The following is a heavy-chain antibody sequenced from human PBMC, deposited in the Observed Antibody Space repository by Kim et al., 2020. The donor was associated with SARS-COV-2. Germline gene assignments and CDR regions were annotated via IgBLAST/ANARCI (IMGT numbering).Heavy chain of an antibody. CDR1: GYTFTSYG. CDR3: ARVYDRDSGYDSMGQFDY. J-gene: IGHJ4*02. D-gene: IGHD5-12*01. Sequence: ASVKVSCKASGYTFTSYGISWVRQAPGQGLEWMGWISAYNGNTNYAQKLQGRVTMTTDTSTSTAYMELRSLRSDDTAVYYCARVYDRDSGYDSMGQFDYWGQGTLVTVSS. CDR2: ISAYNGNT. V-gene: IGHV1-18*01.